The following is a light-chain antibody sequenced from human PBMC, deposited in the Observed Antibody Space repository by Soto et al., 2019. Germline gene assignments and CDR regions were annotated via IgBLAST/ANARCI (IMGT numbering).Light chain of an antibody. J-gene: IGKJ2*01. V-gene: IGKV1-39*01. CDR3: QQSYSTPHT. Sequence: DIQMTQSPSSLSASVGDRVTIICRPSQSISTFLNWYQQKPGKAPKLLIYGASTLQSGVPSRFSGSGSGTDFTLTISCLQTEDFSTYYCQQSYSTPHTFGQGTKLEIK. CDR2: GAS. CDR1: QSISTF.